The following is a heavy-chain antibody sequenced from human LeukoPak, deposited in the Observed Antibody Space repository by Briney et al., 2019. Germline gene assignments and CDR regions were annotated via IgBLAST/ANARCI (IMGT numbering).Heavy chain of an antibody. CDR1: GFTFSSYS. V-gene: IGHV3-48*04. Sequence: PGGSLRLSCAASGFTFSSYSMNWVRQAPGKGLEWVSYISSSSSTIHYADSVKGRLTISRDNAKNSLYLQMNSLRAEDTAVYYCAREGILYYFDSWGQGTLVTVSS. J-gene: IGHJ4*02. CDR2: ISSSSSTI. CDR3: AREGILYYFDS.